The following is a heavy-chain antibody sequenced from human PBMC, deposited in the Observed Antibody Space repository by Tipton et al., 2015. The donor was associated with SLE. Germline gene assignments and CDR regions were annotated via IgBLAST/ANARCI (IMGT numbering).Heavy chain of an antibody. CDR1: GVSISSSY. CDR2: IYTSGAT. V-gene: IGHV4-4*07. J-gene: IGHJ4*02. Sequence: TLSLTCNVSGVSISSSYWSWIRQPAGKGLEWIGRIYTSGATDDNPSLKSRVTISVDTSKNQFSLNLSSVTAADTAMYYCAKTSSRYPYFDYWGQGTLVTVSS. D-gene: IGHD6-13*01. CDR3: AKTSSRYPYFDY.